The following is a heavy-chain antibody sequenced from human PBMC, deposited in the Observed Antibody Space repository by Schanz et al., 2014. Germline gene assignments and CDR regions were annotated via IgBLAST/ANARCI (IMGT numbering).Heavy chain of an antibody. CDR2: INTNTGNP. V-gene: IGHV7-4-1*02. Sequence: QVHLVQSGSELKKPGASVKVSCKASGYTFTSNALNWVRQAPGQGLEWMGWINTNTGNPTYARGFTGRFAFSLDTSVRTAFLQISSLKAEDTAVYYCVIEAPYGGHYFDFWGQGTLVTVSS. D-gene: IGHD3-16*01. J-gene: IGHJ4*02. CDR3: VIEAPYGGHYFDF. CDR1: GYTFTSNA.